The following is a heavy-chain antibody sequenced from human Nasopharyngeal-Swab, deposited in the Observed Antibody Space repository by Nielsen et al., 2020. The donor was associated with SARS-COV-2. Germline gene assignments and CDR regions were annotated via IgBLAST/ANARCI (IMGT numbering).Heavy chain of an antibody. CDR2: IYPGDSDT. V-gene: IGHV5-51*01. D-gene: IGHD5-12*01. J-gene: IGHJ6*02. Sequence: GESLKISCKGSGYSFTSYWIGWVRQMPGKGLEWMGIIYPGDSDTRYSPSFQGQVTISADKSISTAYLQWSSLKASDTAMYYCARHPGGGYSGYMGTGLYYYYGMDVWGQGTTVTVSS. CDR1: GYSFTSYW. CDR3: ARHPGGGYSGYMGTGLYYYYGMDV.